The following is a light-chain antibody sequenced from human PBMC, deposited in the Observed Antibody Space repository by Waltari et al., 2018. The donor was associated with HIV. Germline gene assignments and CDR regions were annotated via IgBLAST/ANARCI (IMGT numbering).Light chain of an antibody. CDR1: QSISTY. V-gene: IGKV1-39*01. CDR2: AAS. J-gene: IGKJ1*01. Sequence: DIQMTQSPSSLSASVGDRVTITCRASQSISTYLNWYQQKPGKAPKLLIYAASNLQSGVPSRFSGSGSGTDFTLTISSLHPEDFATYSCQQSYSTPWTFGQGTKVEIK. CDR3: QQSYSTPWT.